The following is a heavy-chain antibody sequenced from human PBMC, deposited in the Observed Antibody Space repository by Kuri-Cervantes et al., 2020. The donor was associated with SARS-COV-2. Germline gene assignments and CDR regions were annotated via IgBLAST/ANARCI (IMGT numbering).Heavy chain of an antibody. Sequence: GGSLRLSCAASGFTFSSDSMNWVRQAPGKGLEWVSSISSSSSYIYYADSVKGRFTISRDNANNPLYLQMISLGAEDTAVYYCAREARNIVWNYYYSMDVWGQGTTVTVSS. J-gene: IGHJ6*02. D-gene: IGHD5-12*01. CDR2: ISSSSSYI. CDR1: GFTFSSDS. V-gene: IGHV3-21*01. CDR3: AREARNIVWNYYYSMDV.